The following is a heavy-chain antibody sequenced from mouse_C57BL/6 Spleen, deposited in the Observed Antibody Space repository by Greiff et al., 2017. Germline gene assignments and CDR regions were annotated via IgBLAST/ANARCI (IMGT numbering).Heavy chain of an antibody. CDR2: INPNNGGT. CDR3: ARLEGNYNDYYAMDY. Sequence: EVQLQQSGPELVKPGASVKISCKASGYTFTDYYMNWVKQSHGKSLEWIGDINPNNGGTSYNQKFKGKATLTVDKSSSTAYMQLSSLTSEDSAVYYCARLEGNYNDYYAMDYWGQGTSVTVSS. J-gene: IGHJ4*01. V-gene: IGHV1-26*01. CDR1: GYTFTDYY. D-gene: IGHD2-1*01.